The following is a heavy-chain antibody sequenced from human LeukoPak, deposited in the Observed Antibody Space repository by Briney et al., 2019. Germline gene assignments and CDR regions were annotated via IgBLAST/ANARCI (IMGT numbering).Heavy chain of an antibody. CDR3: ANPGGVPGHDY. CDR2: ISGSGGST. D-gene: IGHD2-8*02. J-gene: IGHJ4*02. Sequence: GGSLRLSCAASGFTFSSYAMSWVRQAPGKGLEWVSAISGSGGSTYYADSVKGRFTISRDNSKNTLYLQMNSLRAEDTAVYYYANPGGVPGHDYWGQGTLATVSS. CDR1: GFTFSSYA. V-gene: IGHV3-23*01.